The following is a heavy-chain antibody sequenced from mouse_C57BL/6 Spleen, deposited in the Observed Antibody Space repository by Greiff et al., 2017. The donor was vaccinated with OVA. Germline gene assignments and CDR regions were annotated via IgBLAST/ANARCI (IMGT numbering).Heavy chain of an antibody. Sequence: QVQLKQSGAELVKPGASVKLSCKASGYTFTSYWMQWVKQRPGQGLEWIGEIDPSDSYTNYNQKFKGKATLTVDTSSSTAYMQLSSLTSEDSAVYYCARWGITEGSFDYWGQGTTLTVSS. CDR1: GYTFTSYW. CDR2: IDPSDSYT. J-gene: IGHJ2*01. D-gene: IGHD1-1*01. CDR3: ARWGITEGSFDY. V-gene: IGHV1-50*01.